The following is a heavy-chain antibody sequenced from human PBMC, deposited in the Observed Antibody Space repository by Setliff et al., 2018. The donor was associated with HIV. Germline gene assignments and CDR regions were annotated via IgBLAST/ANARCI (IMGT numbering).Heavy chain of an antibody. CDR1: GGSISSGGYS. CDR2: IYHSGST. Sequence: SETLSLTCAVSGGSISSGGYSWSWIRQPPGKGLEWIGYIYHSGSTYYNPSLKSRVTISVDRSKNQFSLKLSSVTAADTAVYYCASRVYYYDSSGYLREEGFDPWGQGTLVTV. J-gene: IGHJ5*02. V-gene: IGHV4-30-2*01. D-gene: IGHD3-22*01. CDR3: ASRVYYYDSSGYLREEGFDP.